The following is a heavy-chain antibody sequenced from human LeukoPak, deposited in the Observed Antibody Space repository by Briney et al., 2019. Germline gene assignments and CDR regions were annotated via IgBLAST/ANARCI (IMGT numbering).Heavy chain of an antibody. D-gene: IGHD4/OR15-4a*01. CDR2: IYYSGST. Sequence: SETLSLTCTVSGGSIDSSSYYWGWLRQPPGKGLEWIGSIYYSGSTYYNPSLKSRVTISVDTSKNQFSLKLSSVTAADTAVYYCSSTDYVYYFDYWGQGTLVTVSS. J-gene: IGHJ4*02. CDR1: GGSIDSSSYY. CDR3: SSTDYVYYFDY. V-gene: IGHV4-39*01.